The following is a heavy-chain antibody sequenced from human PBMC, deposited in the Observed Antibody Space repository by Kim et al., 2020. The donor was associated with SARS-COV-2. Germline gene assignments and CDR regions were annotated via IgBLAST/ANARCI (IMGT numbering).Heavy chain of an antibody. CDR2: FDPESGET. D-gene: IGHD6-13*01. V-gene: IGHV1-24*01. Sequence: ASVKVSCKVSGYIVTKLSIHWVRQAPGKGLEWMGGFDPESGETIYAPKFQGRLTMTEDISSDTAYMEMRGLRFEDTAVYFCATGIATPVYYFDYWGQGMLVTVSS. CDR3: ATGIATPVYYFDY. CDR1: GYIVTKLS. J-gene: IGHJ4*02.